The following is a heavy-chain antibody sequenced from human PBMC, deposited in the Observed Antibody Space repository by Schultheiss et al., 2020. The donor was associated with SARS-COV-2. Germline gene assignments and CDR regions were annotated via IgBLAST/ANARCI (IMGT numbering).Heavy chain of an antibody. CDR1: GFTFSSYA. CDR3: ARDGTGYFDY. J-gene: IGHJ4*02. CDR2: ISSSSTI. D-gene: IGHD6-13*01. Sequence: GGSLRLSCAASGFTFSSYAMHWVRQAPGKGLEWVSSISSSSTIYYADSVKGRFTISRDNSKNTLYLQMNSLRAEDTAVYYCARDGTGYFDYWGQGTLVTVSS. V-gene: IGHV3-69-1*01.